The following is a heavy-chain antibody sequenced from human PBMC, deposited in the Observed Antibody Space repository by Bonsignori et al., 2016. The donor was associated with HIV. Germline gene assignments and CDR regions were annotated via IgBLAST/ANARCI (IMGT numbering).Heavy chain of an antibody. CDR2: IYHSGST. CDR1: GYSISSGYY. V-gene: IGHV4-38-2*01. Sequence: GSLRLSCAVSGYSISSGYYWGWIRQPPGKGLEWIGSIYHSGSTYYNPSLKSRVTISVDTSKNQFSLKLSSMTAADTAVYYCAKRPPGGAFDIWGQGTMVTVSS. J-gene: IGHJ3*02. D-gene: IGHD2-15*01. CDR3: AKRPPGGAFDI.